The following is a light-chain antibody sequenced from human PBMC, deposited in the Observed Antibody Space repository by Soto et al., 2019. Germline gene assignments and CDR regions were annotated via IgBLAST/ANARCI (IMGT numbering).Light chain of an antibody. CDR2: DVS. CDR1: SSDVGGYNY. CDR3: CLYAGSPRYV. J-gene: IGLJ1*01. Sequence: QSALTQPRSVSGSPGQSVTISCTGTSSDVGGYNYVSWYQQHPGKAPKVMIYDVSERPSGVPDRFSGSKSGNTASLTISGLQAEDEADYYCCLYAGSPRYVLGTGTKLTVL. V-gene: IGLV2-11*01.